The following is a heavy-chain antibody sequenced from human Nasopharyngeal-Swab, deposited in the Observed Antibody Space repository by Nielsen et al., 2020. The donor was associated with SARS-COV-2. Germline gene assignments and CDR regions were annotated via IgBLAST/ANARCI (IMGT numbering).Heavy chain of an antibody. CDR1: GFTFSIYT. V-gene: IGHV3-21*01. J-gene: IGHJ4*02. Sequence: GESLKISCAASGFTFSIYTMNWVRQAPGKGLEWVSAISSSGDCIYYAGSVKGRFTISRDNAKNSLYLQMNSLRAEDTAIYYCVRDTPAMFAYWGQGTLVTVSS. CDR2: ISSSGDCI. CDR3: VRDTPAMFAY.